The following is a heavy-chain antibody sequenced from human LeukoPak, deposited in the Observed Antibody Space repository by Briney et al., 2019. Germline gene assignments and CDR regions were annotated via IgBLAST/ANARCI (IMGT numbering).Heavy chain of an antibody. CDR2: INHSGST. J-gene: IGHJ6*03. CDR1: GGSFSGYY. D-gene: IGHD6-6*01. CDR3: ARACRIAARSHYYYYYYMDV. Sequence: SETLSLTCAVYGGSFSGYYWSWIRQPPGKGLEWIGEINHSGSTNYNPSLKSRVTISVDTSKNQFSLKLSSVTAADTAVYYCARACRIAARSHYYYYYYMDVWGKGTTVTVSS. V-gene: IGHV4-34*01.